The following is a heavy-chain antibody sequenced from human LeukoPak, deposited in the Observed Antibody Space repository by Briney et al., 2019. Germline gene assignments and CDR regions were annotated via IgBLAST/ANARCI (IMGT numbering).Heavy chain of an antibody. CDR3: ARDQGIYGDGIFDY. CDR1: GFTFSRCG. V-gene: IGHV3-33*01. CDR2: IWYDGSNK. J-gene: IGHJ4*02. D-gene: IGHD5-24*01. Sequence: GGSLRLSCAASGFTFSRCGMHWVRQAPGKGLEWVAVIWYDGSNKHYADSVKGRFTISRDNSKNTLYPQMNSLRAEDTAVYYCARDQGIYGDGIFDYWGQGTLVTVSS.